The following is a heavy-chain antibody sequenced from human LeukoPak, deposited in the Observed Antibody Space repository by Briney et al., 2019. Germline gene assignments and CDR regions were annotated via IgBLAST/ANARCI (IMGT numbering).Heavy chain of an antibody. CDR1: GGTFSSYA. CDR3: ARDLFGVVVAATNWFDP. CDR2: IIPIFGTA. J-gene: IGHJ5*02. Sequence: SVKVSCKASGGTFSSYAISWVRQAPGQGLEWMGEIIPIFGTANYAQKFQGRVTITTDESTSTAYMELSSLRSEDTAVYYCARDLFGVVVAATNWFDPWGQGTLVTVSS. D-gene: IGHD2-15*01. V-gene: IGHV1-69*05.